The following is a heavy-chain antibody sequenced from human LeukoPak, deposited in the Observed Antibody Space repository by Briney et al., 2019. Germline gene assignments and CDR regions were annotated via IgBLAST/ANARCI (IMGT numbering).Heavy chain of an antibody. CDR1: GGSISSHY. CDR2: IYYSGST. CDR3: ARGLRSIRIRNNWFDP. V-gene: IGHV4-59*11. J-gene: IGHJ5*02. Sequence: SETLSLTCTVSGGSISSHYWSWIRQPPGKGLEWIGYIYYSGSTNYNPSLKSRVTISVDTSKNQFSLKLSSVTAADTAVYYCARGLRSIRIRNNWFDPWGQGTLVTVSS.